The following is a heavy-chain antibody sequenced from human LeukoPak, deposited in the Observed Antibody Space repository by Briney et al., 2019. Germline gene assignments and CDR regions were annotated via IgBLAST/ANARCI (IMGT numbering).Heavy chain of an antibody. V-gene: IGHV4-31*03. CDR3: ARGGYYFYYGMDV. J-gene: IGHJ6*02. CDR2: IYYSGTT. D-gene: IGHD1-26*01. Sequence: ASQTLSLTCTVSGGSISSGGHYWSWVRQHPGKGLEWIGYIYYSGTTYYNPSLKSRVTISVDTSKNQFSLKLSSVTAADTAVYYCARGGYYFYYGMDVWGQGTTVTVSS. CDR1: GGSISSGGHY.